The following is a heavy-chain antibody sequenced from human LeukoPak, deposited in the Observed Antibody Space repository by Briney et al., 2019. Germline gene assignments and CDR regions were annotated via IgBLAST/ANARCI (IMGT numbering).Heavy chain of an antibody. V-gene: IGHV3-49*04. Sequence: GGSLRLSCTASGFIFGDYAMSWVRQAPGKGLEWVGFIRSKGSEYAASVKGRFTISRDDSKSIAYLQMNSLKTEDTAVYYCTRVYGSGRCYSWFDPWGQGTLVTVSS. CDR1: GFIFGDYA. D-gene: IGHD1-26*01. J-gene: IGHJ5*02. CDR2: IRSKGS. CDR3: TRVYGSGRCYSWFDP.